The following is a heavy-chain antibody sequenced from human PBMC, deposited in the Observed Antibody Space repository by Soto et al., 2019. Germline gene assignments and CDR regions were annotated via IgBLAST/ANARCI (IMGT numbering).Heavy chain of an antibody. J-gene: IGHJ6*02. CDR3: ARGLRASFGVRLSYYYYGMDV. CDR2: ISHSGST. CDR1: GGSFSDYY. V-gene: IGHV4-34*01. Sequence: SETLSLTCGVFGGSFSDYYWSWIRQTPGEGLECIGEISHSGSTNYNPSLKSRVTMSMDTSKNQFSLKLSSVTAADTAVYYCARGLRASFGVRLSYYYYGMDVWGQGTTVTVSS. D-gene: IGHD3-10*01.